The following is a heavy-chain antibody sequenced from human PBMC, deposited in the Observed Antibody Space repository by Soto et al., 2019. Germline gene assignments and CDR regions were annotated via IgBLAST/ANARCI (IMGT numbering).Heavy chain of an antibody. V-gene: IGHV3-23*01. CDR2: ISHSAYTT. J-gene: IGHJ4*02. CDR3: AKDPWKATDRWTWAFDS. CDR1: GFTFRTYV. D-gene: IGHD1-1*01. Sequence: EVQLLESGGGLVQPGGSLRLSCAASGFTFRTYVMSWVRQAPGKGLEWVSTISHSAYTTYYADSVKGRFTVSRDNSMNTVHLQMNNLREDDTAAYYCAKDPWKATDRWTWAFDSWGQGTPVTVSS.